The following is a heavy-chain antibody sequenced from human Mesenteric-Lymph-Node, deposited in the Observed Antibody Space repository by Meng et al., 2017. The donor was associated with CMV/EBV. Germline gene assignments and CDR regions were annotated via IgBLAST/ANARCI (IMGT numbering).Heavy chain of an antibody. J-gene: IGHJ6*02. CDR3: ARGAGGDNGRGYYYYGMDV. Sequence: GESLKISCAASGFTFSSYSMNWVRQAPGKGLEWVSSISSSSSYIYYADSVKGRFTISRDNAKNSLYLQMNSLRAEDTAVYYCARGAGGDNGRGYYYYGMDVWGQGTTVTVSS. D-gene: IGHD2-21*01. CDR2: ISSSSSYI. CDR1: GFTFSSYS. V-gene: IGHV3-21*01.